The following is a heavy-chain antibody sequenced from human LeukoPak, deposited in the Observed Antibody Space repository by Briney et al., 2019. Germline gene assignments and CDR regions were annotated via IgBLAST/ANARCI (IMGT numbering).Heavy chain of an antibody. CDR3: ARYSPYSSGWFDY. D-gene: IGHD6-19*01. V-gene: IGHV3-74*01. J-gene: IGHJ4*02. Sequence: PGGSLRLSCAASGFTFSSYWMHWVRQAPGKGLVWVSCMNSEVSSTSYADSVKGRFTISRHNAKNTLYLQMMKQRAVDTAVYYCARYSPYSSGWFDYWGQGTLVTVSS. CDR1: GFTFSSYW. CDR2: MNSEVSST.